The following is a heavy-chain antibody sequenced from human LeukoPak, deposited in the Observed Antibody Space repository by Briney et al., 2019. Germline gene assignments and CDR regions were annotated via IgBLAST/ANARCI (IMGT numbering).Heavy chain of an antibody. J-gene: IGHJ4*02. Sequence: GGSLRLSCAASGFSFSSYTMNWVRQAPGKGLEWVSAISGSGGSTYYADSVKGRFTISRDNSKNTLYLQMNSLRAEDTAVYYCAKSHHVTAIDYWGQGTLVTVSS. CDR1: GFSFSSYT. V-gene: IGHV3-23*01. CDR2: ISGSGGST. D-gene: IGHD2-21*02. CDR3: AKSHHVTAIDY.